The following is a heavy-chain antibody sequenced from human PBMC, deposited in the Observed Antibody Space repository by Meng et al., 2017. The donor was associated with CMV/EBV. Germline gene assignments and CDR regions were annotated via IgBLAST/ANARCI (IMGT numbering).Heavy chain of an antibody. CDR1: GFTFSSYE. CDR3: AKDFRELRDYSINTFDY. CDR2: ISGSGGST. J-gene: IGHJ4*02. V-gene: IGHV3-23*01. D-gene: IGHD2-15*01. Sequence: GESLKISCAASGFTFSSYEMNWVRQAPGKGLEWVSAISGSGGSTYYADSVKGRFTISRDNSKNTLYLQMNSLRAEDTAVYYCAKDFRELRDYSINTFDYWGQGTLVTVSS.